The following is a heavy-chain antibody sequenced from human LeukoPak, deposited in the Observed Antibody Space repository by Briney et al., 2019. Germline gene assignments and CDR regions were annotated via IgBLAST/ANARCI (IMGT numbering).Heavy chain of an antibody. J-gene: IGHJ4*02. V-gene: IGHV3-23*01. CDR3: ARKSVAEAGIVLDY. CDR2: VGSVASGGT. Sequence: GPSLRPSCAASGFTFSSYAMSWVRQAPGKGLEWVSGVGSVASGGTLYEDSVKGRFTISRDTSKNTLYLQMNSLRAEDTAVYYCARKSVAEAGIVLDYWGPGTLVTVSS. CDR1: GFTFSSYA. D-gene: IGHD6-19*01.